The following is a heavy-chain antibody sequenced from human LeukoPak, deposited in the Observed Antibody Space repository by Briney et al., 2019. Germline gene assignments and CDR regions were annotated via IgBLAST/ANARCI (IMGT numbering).Heavy chain of an antibody. V-gene: IGHV1-69*13. CDR3: ARDQLGYYDSSGYKYYYYYGMGV. CDR1: GGTFSSYA. Sequence: ASVKVSCKASGGTFSSYAISWVRQAPGQGLEWMGGIIPIFGTANYAQKFQGRVTITADESTSTAYMELSSLRSEDTAVYYCARDQLGYYDSSGYKYYYYYGMGVWGQGTTVTVSS. CDR2: IIPIFGTA. D-gene: IGHD3-22*01. J-gene: IGHJ6*02.